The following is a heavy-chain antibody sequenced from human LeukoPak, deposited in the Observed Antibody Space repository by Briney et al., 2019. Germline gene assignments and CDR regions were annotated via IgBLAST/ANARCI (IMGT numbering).Heavy chain of an antibody. D-gene: IGHD2-2*01. CDR1: GFTFSSYA. CDR2: ISYDGSNK. CDR3: ASDCSSTSCYLLFSPAGMDV. V-gene: IGHV3-30-3*01. Sequence: GGSLRLSCAASGFTFSSYAMHWVRQAPGKGLEWVAVISYDGSNKYYADSVKGRFTISRDNSKNTLYLQMNSLRAEDTAVYCCASDCSSTSCYLLFSPAGMDVWGQGTTVTVSS. J-gene: IGHJ6*02.